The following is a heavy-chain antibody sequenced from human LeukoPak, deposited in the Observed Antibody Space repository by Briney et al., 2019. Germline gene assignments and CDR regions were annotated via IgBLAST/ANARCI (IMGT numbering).Heavy chain of an antibody. J-gene: IGHJ5*02. V-gene: IGHV4-39*07. Sequence: WGTLSLTCTVSGGSISSSSYYWGWMRQPPGKGLEWIGSIYHSGSTYYNPSLKSRVTISVDTSKNQFSLKLSSVTAADTAVYYCARVSFTYDSSAYSYYQGWFDHWGQGTLVTVSS. D-gene: IGHD3-22*01. CDR2: IYHSGST. CDR3: ARVSFTYDSSAYSYYQGWFDH. CDR1: GGSISSSSYY.